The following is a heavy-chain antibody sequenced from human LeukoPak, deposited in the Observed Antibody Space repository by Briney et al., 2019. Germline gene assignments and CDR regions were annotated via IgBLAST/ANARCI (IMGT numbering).Heavy chain of an antibody. CDR1: RFTFSSYT. CDR3: AREGYGY. V-gene: IGHV3-21*01. J-gene: IGHJ4*02. CDR2: ISSSSNYI. D-gene: IGHD5-12*01. Sequence: GGSLRLSRAASRFTFSSYTMNWVRQAPGKGLEWVSSISSSSNYIHYAASVKGRITISRDNAKNSLYLQMNSLRGEDTAVYYCAREGYGYWGQGTLVTVSS.